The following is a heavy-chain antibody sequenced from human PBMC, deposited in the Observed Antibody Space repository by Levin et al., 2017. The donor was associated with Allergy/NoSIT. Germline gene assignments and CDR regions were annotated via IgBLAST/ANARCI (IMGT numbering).Heavy chain of an antibody. CDR2: IRSKAYGGTT. D-gene: IGHD3-9*01. V-gene: IGHV3-49*03. Sequence: GGSLRLSCTASGFTFGDYGMSWFRQAPGRGLEWVSFIRSKAYGGTTGYAASVKGRFTISRDDSKSIAFLQMNSLKTEDTAVYYCTRDFPSPHYDILTGSSYWGQGTLVTVSS. J-gene: IGHJ4*02. CDR1: GFTFGDYG. CDR3: TRDFPSPHYDILTGSSY.